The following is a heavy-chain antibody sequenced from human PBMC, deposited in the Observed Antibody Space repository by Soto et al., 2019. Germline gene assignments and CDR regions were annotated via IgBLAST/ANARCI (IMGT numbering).Heavy chain of an antibody. CDR3: ARFWGYFDY. CDR1: GGSVSSGSYY. V-gene: IGHV4-61*01. Sequence: QVQLQESGPGLVKPSETLSLTCTVSGGSVSSGSYYWSWIRQPPGKGLEWIGYIYYSGSTNYNPSLKSRVTISVDTSKNQVSLKLSSVTAADTAVYYCARFWGYFDYWGQGTLVTVSS. J-gene: IGHJ4*02. D-gene: IGHD3-16*01. CDR2: IYYSGST.